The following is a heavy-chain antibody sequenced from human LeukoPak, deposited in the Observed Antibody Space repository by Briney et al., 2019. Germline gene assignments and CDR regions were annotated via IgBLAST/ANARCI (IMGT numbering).Heavy chain of an antibody. CDR2: IWYDGSNK. CDR1: GFTFSSYG. CDR3: GRSTNLWEQLVPPYFDY. J-gene: IGHJ4*02. D-gene: IGHD6-13*01. V-gene: IGHV3-33*01. Sequence: GGSLRLSCAASGFTFSSYGMHWVRQAPGKGLEWVAVIWYDGSNKYYVDSVQGRFTISRDNSKNSLYLQMNSLRAEDTALYYRGRSTNLWEQLVPPYFDYWGQGTLVTVSP.